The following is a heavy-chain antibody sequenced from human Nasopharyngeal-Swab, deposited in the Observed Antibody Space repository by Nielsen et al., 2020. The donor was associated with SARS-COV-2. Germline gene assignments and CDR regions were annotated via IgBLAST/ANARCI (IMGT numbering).Heavy chain of an antibody. CDR2: IYSGGSR. Sequence: VRQAPGKGLEWVSVIYSGGSRHYADSVKGRFTISRDNSKNAPYLQMNSLRAEDTAVYYCARSRLPGVFSVTASWYFDLWGRGTLVPSPQ. J-gene: IGHJ2*01. V-gene: IGHV3-53*01. CDR3: ARSRLPGVFSVTASWYFDL. D-gene: IGHD2-21*02.